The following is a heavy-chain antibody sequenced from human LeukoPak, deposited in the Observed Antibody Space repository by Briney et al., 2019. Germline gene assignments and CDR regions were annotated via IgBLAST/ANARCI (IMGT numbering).Heavy chain of an antibody. Sequence: PSETLSLXCAVSGYSISSNYYWGWIRQPPGKGLEWIGSISHSGITYYNPSLKSRVTMSVDTSKNQFSLKLSSVTAADTAVYYCAREKGSGSYFLDYWGQGTLVTVSS. J-gene: IGHJ4*02. CDR3: AREKGSGSYFLDY. V-gene: IGHV4-38-2*01. CDR1: GYSISSNYY. D-gene: IGHD3-10*01. CDR2: ISHSGIT.